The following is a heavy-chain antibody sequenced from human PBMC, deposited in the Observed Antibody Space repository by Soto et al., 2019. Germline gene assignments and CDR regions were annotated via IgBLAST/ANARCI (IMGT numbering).Heavy chain of an antibody. Sequence: QVQLQQWGAGLLKPSETLSLTCAVYGGSFSGYYWSWIRQPPGKGLEWIGEINHSGSTNYNPSLKSRGHLSVEPAKNPFSLKLSSVTAADTAVYYCARVTPMVRGVKFDYWGQGTLVTVSS. CDR2: INHSGST. V-gene: IGHV4-34*01. J-gene: IGHJ4*02. D-gene: IGHD3-10*01. CDR1: GGSFSGYY. CDR3: ARVTPMVRGVKFDY.